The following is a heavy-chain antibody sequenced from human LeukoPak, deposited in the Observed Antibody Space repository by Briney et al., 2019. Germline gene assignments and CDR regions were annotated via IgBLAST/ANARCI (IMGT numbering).Heavy chain of an antibody. V-gene: IGHV1-46*01. D-gene: IGHD6-13*01. CDR2: ISVSGGRT. CDR3: ARGVTRLWYSSSCYRIFDY. CDR1: GYTFTNCY. J-gene: IGHJ4*02. Sequence: ASVKVSCKASGYTFTNCYMHWVRQAPGQGLEWMGIISVSGGRTSYAQKFQGRVTMTRDTSTSTVYMELGSLTSEDTAVYYCARGVTRLWYSSSCYRIFDYWGQGTLVTVSS.